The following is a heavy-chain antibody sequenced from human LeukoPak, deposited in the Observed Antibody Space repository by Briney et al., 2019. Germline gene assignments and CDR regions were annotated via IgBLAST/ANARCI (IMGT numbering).Heavy chain of an antibody. CDR2: IRPDGGEK. D-gene: IGHD2-15*01. V-gene: IGHV3-7*01. CDR1: GFTFSDYW. Sequence: GGSLRLSCVVSGFTFSDYWMSWVRQAPGKGLEWVINIRPDGGEKYYVDSVKGRFTISRDNAKNSLYLQMNSLRAEDTAVYYCARDLSGPSVYWGQGTLVTVSS. J-gene: IGHJ4*02. CDR3: ARDLSGPSVY.